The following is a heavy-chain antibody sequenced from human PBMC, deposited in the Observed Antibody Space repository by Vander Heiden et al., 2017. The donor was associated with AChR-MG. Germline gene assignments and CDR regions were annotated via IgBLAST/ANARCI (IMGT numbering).Heavy chain of an antibody. D-gene: IGHD6-6*01. CDR1: GGSFSGYY. V-gene: IGHV4-34*01. CDR2: INHSGST. J-gene: IGHJ4*02. Sequence: QVQLQQWGAGLLKPSETLSLTCAVYGGSFSGYYWSWIRQPPGKGLEWIGEINHSGSTNYNPSLKSRVTISVDTSKNQFSLKLSSVTAADTAVYYCARAKIEQLVSHWGQGTLVTVSS. CDR3: ARAKIEQLVSH.